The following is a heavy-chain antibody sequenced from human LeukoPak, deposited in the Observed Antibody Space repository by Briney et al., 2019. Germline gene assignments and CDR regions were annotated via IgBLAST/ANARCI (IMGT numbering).Heavy chain of an antibody. Sequence: GGSLRLSCAASGFTVSSNYMTWVRQAPGKGLEWAAVIYSGGSTNYADSVKGRFTISRDNAKNSLYLQMNSLRAEDTAVYYCARLRGYSYGYADYWGQGTLVTVSS. V-gene: IGHV3-53*01. D-gene: IGHD5-18*01. CDR2: IYSGGST. J-gene: IGHJ4*02. CDR3: ARLRGYSYGYADY. CDR1: GFTVSSNY.